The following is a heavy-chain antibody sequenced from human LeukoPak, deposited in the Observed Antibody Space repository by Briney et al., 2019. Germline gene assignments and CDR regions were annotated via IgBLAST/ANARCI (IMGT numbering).Heavy chain of an antibody. CDR1: GFIFDHFG. CDR2: ISGSGGST. Sequence: GGSLRLSCATSGFIFDHFGMSWVRQAPGKGLEWVSAISGSGGSTYYADSVKGRFTISRDNSKNTLYLQMNSLRAEDTAVYYCAKGGIVVVITKYYFDYWGQGTLVTVSS. J-gene: IGHJ4*02. V-gene: IGHV3-23*01. D-gene: IGHD3-22*01. CDR3: AKGGIVVVITKYYFDY.